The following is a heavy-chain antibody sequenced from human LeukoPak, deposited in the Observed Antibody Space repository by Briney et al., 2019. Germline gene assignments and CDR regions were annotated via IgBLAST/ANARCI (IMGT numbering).Heavy chain of an antibody. Sequence: SETLSLTCTVSGGSISSYYWSRIRQPPGKGLEWIGYIYYSGSTNYNPSLKSRVTISVDTSKNQFSLKLSSVTAADTAVYYCAREGPKVFYDYWGQGTLVTVSS. V-gene: IGHV4-59*01. J-gene: IGHJ4*02. CDR3: AREGPKVFYDY. CDR1: GGSISSYY. D-gene: IGHD2-8*01. CDR2: IYYSGST.